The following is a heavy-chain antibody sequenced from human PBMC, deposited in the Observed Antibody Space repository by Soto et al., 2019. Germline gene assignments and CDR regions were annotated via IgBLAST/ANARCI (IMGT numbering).Heavy chain of an antibody. CDR2: INPSGGST. Sequence: XPVKVASKASGYPLTSYYMHWVRQAPGQGLEWMGIINPSGGSTSYAQKFQCRVTMTRDTSTSTVYMELSSLRSEDTAVYYCARDDYGAQHEDYGMDVWGQRTTVTVSS. D-gene: IGHD4-17*01. CDR1: GYPLTSYY. V-gene: IGHV1-46*01. CDR3: ARDDYGAQHEDYGMDV. J-gene: IGHJ6*02.